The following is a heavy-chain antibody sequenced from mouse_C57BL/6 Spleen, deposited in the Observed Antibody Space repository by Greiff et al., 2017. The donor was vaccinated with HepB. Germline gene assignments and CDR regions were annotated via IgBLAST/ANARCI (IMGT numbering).Heavy chain of an antibody. CDR1: EYEFPSHD. V-gene: IGHV5-2*01. CDR3: ARHVPTIVKGYFDV. J-gene: IGHJ1*03. D-gene: IGHD2-5*01. CDR2: INSDGGST. Sequence: EVKLMESGGGLVQPGESLKLSCESNEYEFPSHDMSWVRKTPEKRLELVAAINSDGGSTYYPDTMERRFIISRDNTKKTLYLQMSSLRSEDTALYYCARHVPTIVKGYFDVWGTGTTVTVSS.